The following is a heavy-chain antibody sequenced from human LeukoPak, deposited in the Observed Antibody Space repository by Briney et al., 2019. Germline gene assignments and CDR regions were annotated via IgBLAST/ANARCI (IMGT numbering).Heavy chain of an antibody. D-gene: IGHD1-26*01. Sequence: GGSLRLSCGASGFTFSIYWMTWVRQAPGKGLEWVANIKEDGSEKYYVDAVKGRITISRDNGKNSLYLQMNSLRAEDTAVYYCARVVTPLYSRRRKVNYGMDVWGHGTSVTVSS. CDR1: GFTFSIYW. J-gene: IGHJ6*02. CDR2: IKEDGSEK. CDR3: ARVVTPLYSRRRKVNYGMDV. V-gene: IGHV3-7*04.